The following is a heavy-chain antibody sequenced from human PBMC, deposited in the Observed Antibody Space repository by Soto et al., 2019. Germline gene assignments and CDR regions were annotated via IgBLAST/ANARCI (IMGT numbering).Heavy chain of an antibody. CDR1: GGSISSGDSY. J-gene: IGHJ4*02. V-gene: IGHV4-30-4*01. CDR2: IYYSGIA. Sequence: QVQLQESGPGLVRPSQTLSLTCTVSGGSISSGDSYWSWIRQPPGKGLEWLGYIYYSGIAYSSPSLQSRLTRLIDTSKNHFSLKLNSVTAADTAVYYCARGAYSDSSSYFDYWGQGALVTVSS. CDR3: ARGAYSDSSSYFDY. D-gene: IGHD6-6*01.